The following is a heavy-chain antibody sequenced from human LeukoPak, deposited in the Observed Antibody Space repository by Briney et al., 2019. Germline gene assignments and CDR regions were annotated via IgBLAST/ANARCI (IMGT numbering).Heavy chain of an antibody. Sequence: GGSLRLSCAASGFTFSSYSMNWVRQAPGKGLEWVSSISSSSSYIYYADSVKGRFTISRDNAKNSLYLQMNSLRAGDTAVYYCAREYYYDSSGYPNWFDPWGQGTLVTVSS. CDR2: ISSSSSYI. V-gene: IGHV3-21*01. J-gene: IGHJ5*02. CDR3: AREYYYDSSGYPNWFDP. D-gene: IGHD3-22*01. CDR1: GFTFSSYS.